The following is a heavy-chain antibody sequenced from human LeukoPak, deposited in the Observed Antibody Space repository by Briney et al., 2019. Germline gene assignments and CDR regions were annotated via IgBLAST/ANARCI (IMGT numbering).Heavy chain of an antibody. J-gene: IGHJ4*02. CDR1: GGSISGSSYY. Sequence: SETLSLTCTVSGGSISGSSYYWGWIRQSPGKGLEWIGSIFHSGSNYYNPSLKSRLTISVDTSKNQFSLKLSSVTAADTAVYYCARHRGDPNHAEAHFDYWGQGTLVTVSS. CDR2: IFHSGSN. CDR3: ARHRGDPNHAEAHFDY. D-gene: IGHD1-14*01. V-gene: IGHV4-39*01.